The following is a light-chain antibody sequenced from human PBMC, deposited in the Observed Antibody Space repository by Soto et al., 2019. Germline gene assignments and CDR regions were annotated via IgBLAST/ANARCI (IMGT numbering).Light chain of an antibody. CDR2: DAS. CDR1: QSISNW. Sequence: DIEMTQYPSTLSASVGDRVTITCRASQSISNWLAWYQQKPGKAPKLLIYDASSLESGVPSRFSGSGSGTEFTLTISSLQPDDFASYYCQHYNDYSETFGQGTKV. CDR3: QHYNDYSET. J-gene: IGKJ1*01. V-gene: IGKV1-5*01.